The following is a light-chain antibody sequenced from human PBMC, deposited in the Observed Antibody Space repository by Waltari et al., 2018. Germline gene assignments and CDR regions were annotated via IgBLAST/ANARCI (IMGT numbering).Light chain of an antibody. CDR1: QSISGW. CDR3: QQHNTYPLT. V-gene: IGKV1-5*03. Sequence: DIQMTQSPSTLSASVGDRVTITCRASQSISGWLAWYQQKPGKAPKLLIYKASSLESGVPSRFSGSGSGTEFTLTISSLQPDDFATFYCQQHNTYPLTFGPGTKVDIK. J-gene: IGKJ3*01. CDR2: KAS.